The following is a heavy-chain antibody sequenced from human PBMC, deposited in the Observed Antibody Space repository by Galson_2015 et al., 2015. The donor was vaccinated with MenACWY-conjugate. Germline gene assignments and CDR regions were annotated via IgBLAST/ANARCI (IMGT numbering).Heavy chain of an antibody. D-gene: IGHD1-26*01. Sequence: SLKLSCAASGFIFTHYAMNWVRQAPGRGLEGGSTISSSGAMTLYADSVKGRFTISRDTSKDTLYLQMNSLRAEDTALYYCAKDSGLAGGGWGDFDNWGQGTLVTVSS. CDR1: GFIFTHYA. CDR2: ISSSGAMT. V-gene: IGHV3-23*01. CDR3: AKDSGLAGGGWGDFDN. J-gene: IGHJ4*02.